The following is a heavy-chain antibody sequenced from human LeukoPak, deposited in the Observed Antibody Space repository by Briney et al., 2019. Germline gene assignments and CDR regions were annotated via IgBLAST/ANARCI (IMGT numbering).Heavy chain of an antibody. V-gene: IGHV3-48*03. J-gene: IGHJ3*02. Sequence: GGSLRLSCAAPGFTFSSYEMNWVRQAPGKGLEWVSYISSSGSTIYYADSVKGRFTISRDNAKNSLYLQMNSLRAEDTAVYYCARSYYDILTGYLYAFDIWGQGTMVTVSS. CDR1: GFTFSSYE. CDR2: ISSSGSTI. D-gene: IGHD3-9*01. CDR3: ARSYYDILTGYLYAFDI.